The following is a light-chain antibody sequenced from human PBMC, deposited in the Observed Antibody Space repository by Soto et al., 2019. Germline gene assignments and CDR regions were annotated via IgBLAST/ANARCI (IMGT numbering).Light chain of an antibody. CDR1: SSDIGSYNY. V-gene: IGLV2-8*01. Sequence: QSALTQPPSASGSPGQSVTISCTGTSSDIGSYNYISWYQQHPGKAPKLIIYEVTKRPSGVPDRFSASKSGNTASLTVSGLQAEDEADYYCSSYAGRPCVFGGGTKLTVL. CDR3: SSYAGRPCV. J-gene: IGLJ3*02. CDR2: EVT.